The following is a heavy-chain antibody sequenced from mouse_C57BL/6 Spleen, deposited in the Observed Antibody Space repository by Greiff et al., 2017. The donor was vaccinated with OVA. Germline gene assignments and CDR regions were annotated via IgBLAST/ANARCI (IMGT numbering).Heavy chain of an antibody. V-gene: IGHV5-17*01. D-gene: IGHD2-3*01. Sequence: EVQRVESGGGLVKPGGSLKLSCAASGFTFSDYGMHWVRQAPEKGLEWVAYISSGSSTIYYADTVKGRFTISRDNAKNTLFLQMTSLRSEDTAMYYCARNGGWLLQNWYFDVWGTGTTVTVSS. J-gene: IGHJ1*03. CDR2: ISSGSSTI. CDR1: GFTFSDYG. CDR3: ARNGGWLLQNWYFDV.